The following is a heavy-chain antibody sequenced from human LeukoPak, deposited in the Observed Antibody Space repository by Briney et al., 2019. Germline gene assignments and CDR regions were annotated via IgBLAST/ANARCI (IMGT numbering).Heavy chain of an antibody. Sequence: PSETLSPTCTVSGGSISSFYWSWIRQPPGKGLEWIGYIYNSESTNYNPSLKSGVTISVDTSKNQFSLMLTSVTASDTAVYYCARHCSGGSCPLSFDAFDIWGQGTMVTVSS. CDR1: GGSISSFY. J-gene: IGHJ3*02. CDR2: IYNSEST. V-gene: IGHV4-59*08. D-gene: IGHD2-15*01. CDR3: ARHCSGGSCPLSFDAFDI.